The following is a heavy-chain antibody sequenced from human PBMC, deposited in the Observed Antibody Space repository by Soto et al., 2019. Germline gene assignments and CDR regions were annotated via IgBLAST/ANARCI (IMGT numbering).Heavy chain of an antibody. D-gene: IGHD2-15*01. CDR3: ARYCSGGSCYSTMDV. J-gene: IGHJ6*02. CDR2: ISSSSSYI. CDR1: GFTFSSYS. V-gene: IGHV3-21*01. Sequence: EVQLVESGGGLVKPGGSLRLSCAASGFTFSSYSMNWVRQAPGKGLEWVSSISSSSSYIYYADSVKGRFTISRDNAKNSLYLQMNSLRAEDTAVYSCARYCSGGSCYSTMDVWGQGTTVTVSS.